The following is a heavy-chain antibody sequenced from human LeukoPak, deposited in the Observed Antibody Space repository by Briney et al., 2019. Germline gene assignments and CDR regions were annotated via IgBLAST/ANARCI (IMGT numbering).Heavy chain of an antibody. D-gene: IGHD5-12*01. Sequence: GSSVKVSCKASGGTFSSYAISWVRQAPGQGLEWMGWISAYNGNTNYAQKLQGRVTMTTDTSTSTAYMELRSLRSDDTAVYYCARVAPGYSGYDWGGYYYYYMDVWGKGTTVTISS. CDR2: ISAYNGNT. CDR3: ARVAPGYSGYDWGGYYYYYMDV. V-gene: IGHV1-18*01. J-gene: IGHJ6*03. CDR1: GGTFSSYA.